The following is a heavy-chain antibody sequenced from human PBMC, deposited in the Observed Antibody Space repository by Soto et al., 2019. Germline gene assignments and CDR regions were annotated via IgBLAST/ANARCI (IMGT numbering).Heavy chain of an antibody. J-gene: IGHJ4*02. V-gene: IGHV2-5*02. Sequence: QITLKESGPTLVRPTQTLTLTCTFSGFSLSTRGVGVGWMRQPPGKALEWLGLIYWDDDKRYSPSLKSRLTITKDTSKNQVVLTMTNLDPVDTATYYCAHRGSSWQLDYWGQGTLGTVSS. CDR3: AHRGSSWQLDY. CDR2: IYWDDDK. D-gene: IGHD6-19*01. CDR1: GFSLSTRGVG.